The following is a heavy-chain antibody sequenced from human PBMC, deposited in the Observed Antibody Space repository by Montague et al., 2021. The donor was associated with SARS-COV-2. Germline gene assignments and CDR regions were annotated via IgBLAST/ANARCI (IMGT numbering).Heavy chain of an antibody. CDR1: GGSITNNIDY. CDR3: ARLKRYFDSSGSPSAFDF. CDR2: IYYTRNT. Sequence: SETLSLTCTVSGGSITNNIDYWAWIRQPPGKGLKWIGSIYYTRNTYYNPSLKSRVTISVVTSKNHFTLKLSSVTAAETAVYYCARLKRYFDSSGSPSAFDFWGQGTKVTVSS. J-gene: IGHJ3*01. V-gene: IGHV4-39*02. D-gene: IGHD6-19*01.